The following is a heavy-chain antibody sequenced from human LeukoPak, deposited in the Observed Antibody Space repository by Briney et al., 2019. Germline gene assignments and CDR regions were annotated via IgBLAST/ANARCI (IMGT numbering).Heavy chain of an antibody. CDR2: ISDSSSYI. V-gene: IGHV3-21*01. Sequence: PGGSLRLSCAASAFSLNAYNMNWVRQAPGKGLEWVSSISDSSSYIFYADSVKGRFTISRDNAKNSLYLQMNSLRAEDTAVYYCARDELYGSGSYPTPGWFDPWGQGTLVTVSS. CDR1: AFSLNAYN. D-gene: IGHD3-10*01. CDR3: ARDELYGSGSYPTPGWFDP. J-gene: IGHJ5*02.